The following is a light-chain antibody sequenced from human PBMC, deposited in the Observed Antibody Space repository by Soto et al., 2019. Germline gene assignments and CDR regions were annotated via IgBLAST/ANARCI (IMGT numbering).Light chain of an antibody. V-gene: IGLV2-8*01. J-gene: IGLJ2*01. Sequence: QSALTQPPSASGSPGQSVTISCTGTSSDVGGYNYVSWYQQHPGKAPKLMIYEVSKRPLGVPDRFSGSKSGNTASLTVSGLQAEDEADYYCSSFAGNNNLVFGGGTKLTVL. CDR2: EVS. CDR1: SSDVGGYNY. CDR3: SSFAGNNNLV.